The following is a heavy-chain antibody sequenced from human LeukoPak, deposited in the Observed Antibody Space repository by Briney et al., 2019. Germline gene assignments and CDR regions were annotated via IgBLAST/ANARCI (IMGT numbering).Heavy chain of an antibody. Sequence: SETLSLTCTVSGGSISSYYWSWIRQPPGKGLEWIGYIYYSGSTNYNPSLKSRVTISVDTSKNQFSLKLSSVTAADTAVYYCARGPYYGSGINKLNYYYCGMDVWGQGTTVTVSS. CDR1: GGSISSYY. J-gene: IGHJ6*02. CDR2: IYYSGST. CDR3: ARGPYYGSGINKLNYYYCGMDV. V-gene: IGHV4-59*01. D-gene: IGHD3-10*01.